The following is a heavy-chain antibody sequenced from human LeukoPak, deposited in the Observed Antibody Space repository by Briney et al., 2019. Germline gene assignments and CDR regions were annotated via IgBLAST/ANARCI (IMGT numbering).Heavy chain of an antibody. V-gene: IGHV3-23*01. D-gene: IGHD3-16*02. Sequence: GGSLRLSCAASGFTFSSYSMNWVRQAPGKGLEWVSAISGSGGSTYYADSVKGRFTISRDNSKNTLYLQMNSLRAEDTAVYYCAKTKGDGYYDYIWGSYRCYYFDYWGQGTLVTVSS. J-gene: IGHJ4*02. CDR3: AKTKGDGYYDYIWGSYRCYYFDY. CDR2: ISGSGGST. CDR1: GFTFSSYS.